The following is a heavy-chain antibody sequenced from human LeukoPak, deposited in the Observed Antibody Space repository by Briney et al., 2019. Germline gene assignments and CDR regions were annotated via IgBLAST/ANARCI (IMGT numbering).Heavy chain of an antibody. CDR3: APLVYGGTLHI. J-gene: IGHJ3*02. D-gene: IGHD4-23*01. V-gene: IGHV1-2*02. Sequence: PSETVSCKASGYTCTGYYMHWMRQAPGQGPELMGWINPNSGGTNYAQKSQGRVTMTRDTSISTAYMELSRLRSDDTAVYYCAPLVYGGTLHIWGQGKMVTVSS. CDR2: INPNSGGT. CDR1: GYTCTGYY.